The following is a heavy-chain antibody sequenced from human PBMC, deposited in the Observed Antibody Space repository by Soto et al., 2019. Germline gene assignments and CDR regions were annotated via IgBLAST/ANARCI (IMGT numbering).Heavy chain of an antibody. D-gene: IGHD6-19*01. Sequence: DVKLLESGGGLVQPGGSLRLSCAASGFIFNNYAMNWVRQAPGKGLEWVSGISGSGGNTYYADSLKGRFAISRDKSNNTLYLQLSSLKAEDTAVYYCVKARSGWYLYYFDYWGQGTRVTVSS. CDR1: GFIFNNYA. CDR3: VKARSGWYLYYFDY. J-gene: IGHJ4*02. V-gene: IGHV3-23*01. CDR2: ISGSGGNT.